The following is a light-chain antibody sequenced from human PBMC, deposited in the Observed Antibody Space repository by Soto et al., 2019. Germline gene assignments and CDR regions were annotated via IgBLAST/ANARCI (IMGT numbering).Light chain of an antibody. Sequence: QSVLTQPASVSGSPGQSITISCAGTRDDIDAYDYVSWYQQHPGNAPKLLVYEVTSRPSGVSDRFSGSKSGNTASLTISGLQAEDEADYYCNSYTNSSAVVFGGGTKVTVL. J-gene: IGLJ2*01. CDR2: EVT. CDR1: RDDIDAYDY. V-gene: IGLV2-14*01. CDR3: NSYTNSSAVV.